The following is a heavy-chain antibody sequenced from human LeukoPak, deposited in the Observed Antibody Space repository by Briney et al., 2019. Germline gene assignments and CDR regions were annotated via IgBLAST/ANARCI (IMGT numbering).Heavy chain of an antibody. V-gene: IGHV4-59*01. CDR1: GGSISSYY. J-gene: IGHJ4*02. D-gene: IGHD1-26*01. Sequence: PSETLSLTCTDSGGSISSYYWSWIRQPPGKGLEWIGYIYYSGSTNYNPSLKSRVTISVDTSKNQFSLKLSSVTAADTAVYYCARDDSGSYPYWGQETLVTVSS. CDR3: ARDDSGSYPY. CDR2: IYYSGST.